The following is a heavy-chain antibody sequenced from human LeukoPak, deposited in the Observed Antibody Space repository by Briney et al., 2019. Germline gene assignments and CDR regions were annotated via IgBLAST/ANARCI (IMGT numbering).Heavy chain of an antibody. D-gene: IGHD3-16*01. Sequence: PGGSLRLSCAASGFPVDSNYMNWVRQAPGKGLEWVSVLYEDGRIYYADSVKGRFTISRDTSKNILSLQLNGLRAEDTAVYYCARGGGLDVWGQGATVTVSS. V-gene: IGHV3-53*01. CDR3: ARGGGLDV. J-gene: IGHJ6*02. CDR2: LYEDGRI. CDR1: GFPVDSNY.